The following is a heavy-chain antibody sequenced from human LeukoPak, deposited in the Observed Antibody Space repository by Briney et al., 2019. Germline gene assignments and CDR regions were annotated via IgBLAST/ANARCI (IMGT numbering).Heavy chain of an antibody. CDR2: TYHRCKWYN. V-gene: IGHV6-1*01. Sequence: SQTLSLTCAISGDSVASYSSAWSWIRQSPSRGLEWLGRTYHRCKWYNDYAVSVKGRITINPDTSKNHFYLQLTSVTPEDTAVYSCARSGGHDAFDFWGQGTMVTVSS. CDR3: ARSGGHDAFDF. CDR1: GDSVASYSSA. J-gene: IGHJ3*01. D-gene: IGHD4-23*01.